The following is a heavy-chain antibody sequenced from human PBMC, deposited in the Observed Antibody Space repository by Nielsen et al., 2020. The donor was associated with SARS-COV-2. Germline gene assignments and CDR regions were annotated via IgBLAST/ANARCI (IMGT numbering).Heavy chain of an antibody. J-gene: IGHJ4*02. V-gene: IGHV3-23*01. D-gene: IGHD3-16*01. CDR1: GFTFSSYA. CDR2: ISGSGGST. CDR3: AKGGSGRGDFDY. Sequence: GGSLRLSCAASGFTFSSYAMSWVRQAPKKGLEWVSAISGSGGSTYYADSVKGRFTISRDNSKNTLYLQMNSLRAEDTAVYYCAKGGSGRGDFDYWGQGTLVTVSS.